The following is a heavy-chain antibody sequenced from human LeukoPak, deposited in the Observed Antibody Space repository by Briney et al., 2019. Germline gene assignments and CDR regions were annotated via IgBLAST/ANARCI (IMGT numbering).Heavy chain of an antibody. CDR3: ARSITMIVVVITNDDAFDI. J-gene: IGHJ3*02. CDR1: GYTFTSYA. Sequence: ASVKVSCKASGYTFTSYAMHWVRQAPGQRLEWMGWINAGNGNTKYSQKFQGRVTITRDTSASTAYMELSSLRSEDTAVYYCARSITMIVVVITNDDAFDIWGQGTMVTVSS. D-gene: IGHD3-22*01. CDR2: INAGNGNT. V-gene: IGHV1-3*01.